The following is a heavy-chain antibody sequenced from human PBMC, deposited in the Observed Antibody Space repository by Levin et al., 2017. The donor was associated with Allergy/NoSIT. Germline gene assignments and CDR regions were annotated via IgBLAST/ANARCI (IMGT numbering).Heavy chain of an antibody. CDR2: ISGSGEST. J-gene: IGHJ3*02. Sequence: PGGSLRLSCAASGFTFSTNGMTWVRQAPGKGLEWVSSISGSGESTYYADSVKGRLTISRDNSKNTLYLQMNSLRAEDTAMYYCAKGVGATYISEIWGQGTMVTVSS. D-gene: IGHD1-26*01. CDR3: AKGVGATYISEI. V-gene: IGHV3-23*01. CDR1: GFTFSTNG.